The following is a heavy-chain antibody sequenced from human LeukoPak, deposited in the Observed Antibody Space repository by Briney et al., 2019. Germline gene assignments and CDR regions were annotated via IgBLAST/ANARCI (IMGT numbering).Heavy chain of an antibody. D-gene: IGHD3-9*01. CDR3: ARLTYYDILTGYYFDY. Sequence: SETLSLTCTVSGGSISSYYWSWIRQPPGKGLEWIGYIYYSGSTNYNPSVKSRVTISVDTSKNQFSLNLSSVTAADTAVYYCARLTYYDILTGYYFDYWGQGTLVTVSS. V-gene: IGHV4-59*01. CDR2: IYYSGST. CDR1: GGSISSYY. J-gene: IGHJ4*02.